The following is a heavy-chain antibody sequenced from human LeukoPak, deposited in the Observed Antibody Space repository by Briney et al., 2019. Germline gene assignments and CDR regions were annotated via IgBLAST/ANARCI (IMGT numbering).Heavy chain of an antibody. CDR1: GYTFTSYG. J-gene: IGHJ3*02. Sequence: ASVKVSCKASGYTFTSYGISWVRQAPGQGLEWIGWISANNGKTKYAHNLQGRVAMTTDTSVSTAYMELRSLRSDDTAVYYCAINMTTSGPIDIEDAFDIWGQGTMVTVSS. D-gene: IGHD4-17*01. CDR2: ISANNGKT. CDR3: AINMTTSGPIDIEDAFDI. V-gene: IGHV1-18*01.